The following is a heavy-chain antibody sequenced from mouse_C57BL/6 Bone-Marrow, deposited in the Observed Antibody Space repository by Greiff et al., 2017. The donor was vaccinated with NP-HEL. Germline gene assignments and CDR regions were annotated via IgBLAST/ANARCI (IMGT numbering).Heavy chain of an antibody. CDR3: ARTEEVTTGYYYAMDY. V-gene: IGHV1-61*01. CDR2: IYPSDSET. CDR1: GYTFTSYW. D-gene: IGHD2-2*01. J-gene: IGHJ4*01. Sequence: QVQLQQPGAELVRPGSSVKLSCKASGYTFTSYWMDWVKQRPGQGLEWIGNIYPSDSETHYNQKFKDKATLTVDKSSSTAYMQLSSLTSEDSAVYYCARTEEVTTGYYYAMDYWGQGTSVTVSS.